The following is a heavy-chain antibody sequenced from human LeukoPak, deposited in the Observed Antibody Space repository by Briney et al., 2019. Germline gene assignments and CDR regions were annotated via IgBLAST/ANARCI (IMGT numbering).Heavy chain of an antibody. CDR2: KKQDGSEK. V-gene: IGHV3-7*01. CDR1: GFTLSNHW. J-gene: IGHJ4*02. CDR3: ATGWAIDF. D-gene: IGHD5-24*01. Sequence: PGGSLRLSCAASGFTLSNHWMTWVRQAPGKGLECVAIKKQDGSEKYYVDSVKGRFTISRHNANNSLSLQTNSLRAEDTAVYYSATGWAIDFWGQGTLVTASS.